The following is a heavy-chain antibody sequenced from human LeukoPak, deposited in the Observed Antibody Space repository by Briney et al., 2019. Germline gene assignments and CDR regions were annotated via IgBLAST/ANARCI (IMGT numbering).Heavy chain of an antibody. CDR3: ARDGAGYSGYERYNWFDP. J-gene: IGHJ5*02. CDR1: GFTFSSYS. D-gene: IGHD5-12*01. V-gene: IGHV3-21*01. Sequence: PGGSLRLSCAASGFTFSSYSMNWVRQAPGKGLEWVSSISSSSSYIYYADSVKGRFTISRDNAKNSLYLQMNSLRAEDTAVYYCARDGAGYSGYERYNWFDPWSQGTLVTVSS. CDR2: ISSSSSYI.